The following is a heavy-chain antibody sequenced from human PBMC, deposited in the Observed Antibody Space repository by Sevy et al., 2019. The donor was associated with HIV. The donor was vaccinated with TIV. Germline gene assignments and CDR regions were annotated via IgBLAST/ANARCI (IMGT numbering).Heavy chain of an antibody. D-gene: IGHD3-10*01. CDR1: GLAFSGST. V-gene: IGHV3-73*01. CDR3: TGGAPYPMDV. J-gene: IGHJ6*02. CDR2: IRSKAYNFAT. Sequence: GGSLRLSCAASGLAFSGSTVHWIRQASGNGLEWVGSIRSKAYNFATTYAASLKGRFTISRDDSKNTAYLQLNGLKTEDTAVYYCTGGAPYPMDVWGHGTTVTVSS.